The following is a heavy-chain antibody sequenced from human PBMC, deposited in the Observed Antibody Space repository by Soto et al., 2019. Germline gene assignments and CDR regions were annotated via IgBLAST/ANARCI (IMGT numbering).Heavy chain of an antibody. Sequence: SETLSLTCTVSGGSISSYYWSWIRQPAGKGLEWIGRIYTSGSTNYNPSLKSRVTMSVDTSKNQFSLKLSSVTAADTAVYCCARDPYYDFWSGYVPTGMDVWGQGTTVTVSS. D-gene: IGHD3-3*01. CDR2: IYTSGST. J-gene: IGHJ6*02. CDR1: GGSISSYY. V-gene: IGHV4-4*07. CDR3: ARDPYYDFWSGYVPTGMDV.